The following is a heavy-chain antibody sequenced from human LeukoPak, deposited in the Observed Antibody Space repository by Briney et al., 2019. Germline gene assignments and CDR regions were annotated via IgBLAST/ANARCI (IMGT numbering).Heavy chain of an antibody. CDR2: MNPNSGNT. J-gene: IGHJ6*03. Sequence: ASAKVSCKASGYTFTSYDINWMRQATGQGLEWMGWMNPNSGNTGHAQKFQGRVTMTRNTSISTAYMELSSLRSEDTAVYYCAIKSSLYYYYYMDVWGKGTTVTVSS. V-gene: IGHV1-8*01. CDR3: AIKSSLYYYYYMDV. CDR1: GYTFTSYD.